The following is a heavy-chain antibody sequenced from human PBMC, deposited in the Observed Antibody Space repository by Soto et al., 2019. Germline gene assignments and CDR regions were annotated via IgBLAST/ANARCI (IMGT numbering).Heavy chain of an antibody. J-gene: IGHJ4*02. D-gene: IGHD2-15*01. Sequence: QVQLVESEGGVVQPGRSLRLSCSASGFIYSSCAMHWVRQVPGKGLEWLAVVSHDGTLYPYADSVKGRFTISRDNSRKMLYLQMNSLRSDDTDVYYCVKDRSDTWSFDYLGQGTLVTLSS. V-gene: IGHV3-30*18. CDR2: VSHDGTLY. CDR3: VKDRSDTWSFDY. CDR1: GFIYSSCA.